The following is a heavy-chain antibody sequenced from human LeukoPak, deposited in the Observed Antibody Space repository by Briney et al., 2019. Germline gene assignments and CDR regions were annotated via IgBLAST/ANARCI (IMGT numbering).Heavy chain of an antibody. CDR3: ARTGLGMYSFDY. J-gene: IGHJ4*02. V-gene: IGHV3-21*01. CDR1: GFAFSSHG. CDR2: ISSSSSYI. Sequence: GGSLRLSCAASGFAFSSHGMNWVRQAPGKGLEWVSFISSSSSYIKYADSVKGRFTISRDNAKNSLFLQMNSLRAEDTAMYYCARTGLGMYSFDYWGQGILVTVSS. D-gene: IGHD3/OR15-3a*01.